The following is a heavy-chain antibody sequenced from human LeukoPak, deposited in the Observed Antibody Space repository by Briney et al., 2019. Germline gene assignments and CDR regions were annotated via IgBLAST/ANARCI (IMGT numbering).Heavy chain of an antibody. CDR2: IYPGDSDT. D-gene: IGHD4-11*01. V-gene: IGHV5-51*01. CDR3: ARPALPYSNSYYFDY. J-gene: IGHJ4*02. CDR1: GYRFTSYW. Sequence: GGSLKISFKGSGYRFTSYWIGWVRQMPGKGLEGMGIIYPGDSDTRYSPSFQGQVTISADKSISTAYLQWSSLKASDTAMYYCARPALPYSNSYYFDYWGQGTLVTVSS.